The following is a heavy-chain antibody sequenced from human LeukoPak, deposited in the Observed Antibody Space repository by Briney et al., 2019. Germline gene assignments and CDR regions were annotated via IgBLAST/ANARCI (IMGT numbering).Heavy chain of an antibody. CDR3: ARGPNSNWSGLDF. J-gene: IGHJ4*02. Sequence: GGSLRLPCAASGFIFDNYGMSWVRQAPGKGLVWVSRISPTGSTTSYADSVKGRFTVSRDNAKNTLYLQVNNLRAEDTAVYYCARGPNSNWSGLDFWGQGTLLTVSS. CDR1: GFIFDNYG. CDR2: ISPTGSTT. D-gene: IGHD6-6*01. V-gene: IGHV3-74*01.